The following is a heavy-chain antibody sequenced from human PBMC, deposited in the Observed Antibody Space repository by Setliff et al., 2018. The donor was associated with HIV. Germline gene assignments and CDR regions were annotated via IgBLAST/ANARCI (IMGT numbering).Heavy chain of an antibody. V-gene: IGHV4-59*12. CDR3: ARNIEWEPDAFDI. CDR1: GGSISSND. D-gene: IGHD1-26*01. CDR2: IYDSGRT. J-gene: IGHJ3*02. Sequence: SETLSLTCTVSGGSISSNDWSWIRQPPGKGLELIGYIYDSGRTNYNPSLKSRVTISVDTSKNQLSLKLSSVTAADTAVYYCARNIEWEPDAFDIWGQGTMVTVSS.